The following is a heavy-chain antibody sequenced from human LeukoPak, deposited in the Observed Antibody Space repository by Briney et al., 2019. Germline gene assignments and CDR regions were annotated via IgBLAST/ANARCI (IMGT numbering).Heavy chain of an antibody. D-gene: IGHD3-10*01. CDR2: IIPIFGTA. Sequence: ASVKVSCKASGYTFASYGISWVRQAPGQGPEWMGGIIPIFGTANYAQKFQGRVTITADESTSTAYMELSSLRSEDTAVYYCARHYYGSGSYMYYFDYWGQGTLVTVSS. CDR3: ARHYYGSGSYMYYFDY. CDR1: GYTFASYG. V-gene: IGHV1-69*13. J-gene: IGHJ4*02.